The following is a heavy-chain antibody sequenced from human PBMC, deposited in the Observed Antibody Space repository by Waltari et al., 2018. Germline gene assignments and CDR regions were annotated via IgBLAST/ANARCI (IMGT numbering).Heavy chain of an antibody. J-gene: IGHJ4*02. V-gene: IGHV3-49*02. CDR2: IRGKAYGGTT. Sequence: GKGLEWVGFIRGKAYGGTTEYAASVKGRFTISRDDSKSIAYLQMNSLKTEDTAVYYCTRTEIAAAGTFDYWGQGTLVTVSS. CDR3: TRTEIAAAGTFDY. D-gene: IGHD6-13*01.